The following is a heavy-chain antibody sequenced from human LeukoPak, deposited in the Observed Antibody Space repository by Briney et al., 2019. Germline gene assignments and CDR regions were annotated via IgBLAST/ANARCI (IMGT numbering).Heavy chain of an antibody. V-gene: IGHV3-7*01. D-gene: IGHD1-20*01. CDR2: IKQDGSEK. J-gene: IGHJ6*03. CDR1: GFTFSSYW. Sequence: GGSLRLSCAASGFTFSSYWMSWVRQAPGKGLEWVANIKQDGSEKYYVDSVKGRFTISRDNAKNSLYLQMNSLRAEDTAVYYCARDITGTSINYYYMDVWGKGTTVTVSS. CDR3: ARDITGTSINYYYMDV.